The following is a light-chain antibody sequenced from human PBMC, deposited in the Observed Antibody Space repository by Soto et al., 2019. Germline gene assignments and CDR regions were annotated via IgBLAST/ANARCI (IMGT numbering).Light chain of an antibody. V-gene: IGKV3-11*01. J-gene: IGKJ5*01. CDR3: HQRNK. Sequence: ATLSLSPGERAILSCRASQFLSSYLAWYQQIPGQPPRLLIYDTSNRVTGIPARFSGSRSGTDFTLTISSLEPEDFAVYFCHQRNKFGQGTRLAIK. CDR1: QFLSSY. CDR2: DTS.